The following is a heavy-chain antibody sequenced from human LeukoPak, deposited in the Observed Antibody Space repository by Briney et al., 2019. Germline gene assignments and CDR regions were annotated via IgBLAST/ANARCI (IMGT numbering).Heavy chain of an antibody. CDR3: AREGGPYRPLDY. Sequence: SGTLSLTCGVSGGSITSTNYWAWAGQPPGKGLEWIGEVNLQGSTNYNPSLMGRVAISVDMFENPSSLQLTSVTAADTAVYYCAREGGPYRPLDYSGQGTLVTVSS. J-gene: IGHJ4*02. CDR2: VNLQGST. CDR1: GGSITSTNY. V-gene: IGHV4-4*02.